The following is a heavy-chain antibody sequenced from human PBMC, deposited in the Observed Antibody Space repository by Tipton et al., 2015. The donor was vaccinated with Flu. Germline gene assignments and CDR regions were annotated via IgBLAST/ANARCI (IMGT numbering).Heavy chain of an antibody. D-gene: IGHD4-11*01. Sequence: TLSLTCTVSGGSISSGSYFWGWIRQPPGKGLEWIATIHRSGSTKYNPSLKSRVTISVDTSKNQFSLEMRSVTAADMAFYYCARRDFSNYVSDPKNWFDRWGQGILVTVSS. J-gene: IGHJ5*02. CDR1: GGSISSGSYF. V-gene: IGHV4-39*07. CDR3: ARRDFSNYVSDPKNWFDR. CDR2: IHRSGST.